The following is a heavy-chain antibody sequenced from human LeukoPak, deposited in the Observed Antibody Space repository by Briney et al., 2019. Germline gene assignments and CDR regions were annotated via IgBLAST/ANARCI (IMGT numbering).Heavy chain of an antibody. D-gene: IGHD1-26*01. CDR2: INSDGSST. CDR3: AKDKGESGYFDY. V-gene: IGHV3-74*01. J-gene: IGHJ4*02. CDR1: GFTFSSCW. Sequence: PGGSLRLSCAASGFTFSSCWMHWVRQAPGKGLVWVARINSDGSSTSYADSVKGRFTISRDNAKNTLYLQMSSLRAEDTAVYYCAKDKGESGYFDYWGQGTLVTVSS.